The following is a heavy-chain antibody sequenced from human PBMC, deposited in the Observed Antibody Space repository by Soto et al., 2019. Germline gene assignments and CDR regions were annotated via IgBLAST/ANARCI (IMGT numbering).Heavy chain of an antibody. J-gene: IGHJ4*02. CDR2: ISYDGSNK. CDR3: AIDLDYYGSGSYYAFDY. V-gene: IGHV3-30-3*01. D-gene: IGHD3-10*01. Sequence: SLRLSCASSGVTVSNAWISWVRQAPGKGLEWVAVISYDGSNKYYADSVKGRFTISRDNSKNTLYLQMNSLRAEDTAVYYCAIDLDYYGSGSYYAFDYWGQGTLVTVSS. CDR1: GVTVSNAW.